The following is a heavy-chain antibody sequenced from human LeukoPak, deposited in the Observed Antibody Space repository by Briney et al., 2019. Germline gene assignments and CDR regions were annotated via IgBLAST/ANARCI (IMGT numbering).Heavy chain of an antibody. J-gene: IGHJ4*02. Sequence: ASVKVSCKVAGYSLSESYIHWVRQTPGKGLEWMAGFDPEDEEPIFAPNFQDRVTMTEDTSTDTAFMELTSLKSDDTAVYYCAICVTGFYLDYWGQGSLVIVSS. CDR3: AICVTGFYLDY. V-gene: IGHV1-24*01. D-gene: IGHD3-9*01. CDR1: GYSLSESY. CDR2: FDPEDEEP.